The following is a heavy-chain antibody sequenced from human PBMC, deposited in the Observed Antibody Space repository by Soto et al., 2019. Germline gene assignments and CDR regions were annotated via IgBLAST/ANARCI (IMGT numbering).Heavy chain of an antibody. CDR3: GTVVTWQQSFFDY. Sequence: ASVKVSCKVSGYTLTELSMHWVRQAPGKGLEWMGGFDPEDGETIYAQKFQGRVTMTEDTSTDTAYMELSSLRSEDTAVYYCGTVVTWQQSFFDYWGQATLVTVSS. D-gene: IGHD6-13*01. J-gene: IGHJ4*02. CDR2: FDPEDGET. V-gene: IGHV1-24*01. CDR1: GYTLTELS.